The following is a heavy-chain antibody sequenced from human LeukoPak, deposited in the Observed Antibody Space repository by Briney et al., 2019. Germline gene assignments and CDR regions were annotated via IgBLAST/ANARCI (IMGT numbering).Heavy chain of an antibody. Sequence: SATLSLTCTVSGGSISSYDWSWIRQPPGKGLEWVGYIYYGGSTNYNPSLKSRVTISVDTSKNQFSLKLSSVTAADTAVYFCARQVWYYDRIAFDIWGQGTMVTVSS. V-gene: IGHV4-59*08. D-gene: IGHD3-22*01. CDR3: ARQVWYYDRIAFDI. CDR1: GGSISSYD. CDR2: IYYGGST. J-gene: IGHJ3*02.